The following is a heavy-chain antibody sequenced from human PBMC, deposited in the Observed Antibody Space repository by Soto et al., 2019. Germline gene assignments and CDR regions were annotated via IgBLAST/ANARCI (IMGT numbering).Heavy chain of an antibody. D-gene: IGHD3-22*01. V-gene: IGHV4-34*01. CDR3: TRAWDRSGFLWSSYGMDV. J-gene: IGHJ6*02. CDR2: INHSGST. Sequence: SETLSLTCAVYGGSFSGYYWSWIRQPPGKGLEWIGEINHSGSTNYNPSLKSRVTISVDTSKNQFSLKLSSVTAEDTAVYYCTRAWDRSGFLWSSYGMDVWGQGTTVTVSS. CDR1: GGSFSGYY.